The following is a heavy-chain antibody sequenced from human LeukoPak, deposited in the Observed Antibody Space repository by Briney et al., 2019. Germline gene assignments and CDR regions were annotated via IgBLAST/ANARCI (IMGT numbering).Heavy chain of an antibody. CDR3: ARERVVIHAFDI. D-gene: IGHD3-3*01. V-gene: IGHV4-59*01. J-gene: IGHJ3*02. CDR2: IYYSGST. CDR1: GGSIRSYY. Sequence: PSETLSLTCTVSGGSIRSYYWTWIRQPPGKGLEWIGYIYYSGSTNYKPSLKSRVTISVDTSKNQLSLRLSSVTAADTAVYYCARERVVIHAFDIWGQGTMVTVSS.